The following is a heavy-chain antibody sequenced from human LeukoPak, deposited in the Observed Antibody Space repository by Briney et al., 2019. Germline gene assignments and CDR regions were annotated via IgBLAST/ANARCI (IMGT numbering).Heavy chain of an antibody. CDR3: ARAVGIAADYYYYYMDV. V-gene: IGHV1-18*01. CDR2: ISAYNGNT. Sequence: WASVKVSCKTSGYTFTSHIISWVRQAPGQGLEWMGWISAYNGNTKYTQKLQGRVTMTTDTSTSTAYMELRSLRSDDTAVYYCARAVGIAADYYYYYMDVWGKGTTVTISS. D-gene: IGHD6-13*01. CDR1: GYTFTSHI. J-gene: IGHJ6*03.